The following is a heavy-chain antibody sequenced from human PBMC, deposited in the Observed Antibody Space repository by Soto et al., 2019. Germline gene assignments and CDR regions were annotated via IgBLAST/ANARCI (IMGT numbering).Heavy chain of an antibody. CDR2: ISYDGTIK. Sequence: QVQLVESGGGEVQPGRSLTISCAASGFTFSTYGMHWVRQTPGKGLEWVAGISYDGTIKFYSDSVKGRFTISRDNFKNTLTLQMNRLRADDTAVYSCAKDLQSYGDYDYYCYGMDVWGLGTRVTVSS. CDR3: AKDLQSYGDYDYYCYGMDV. D-gene: IGHD4-17*01. V-gene: IGHV3-30*18. CDR1: GFTFSTYG. J-gene: IGHJ6*02.